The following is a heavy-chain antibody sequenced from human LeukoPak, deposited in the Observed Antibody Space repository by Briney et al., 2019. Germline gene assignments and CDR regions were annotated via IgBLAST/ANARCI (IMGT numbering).Heavy chain of an antibody. CDR2: ISGSGDIT. D-gene: IGHD6-19*01. J-gene: IGHJ5*02. CDR1: GFTFSNYE. Sequence: GGSLRLSCAASGFTFSNYEMIWVRQAPGKGLEWISYISGSGDITEYADSVRGRFTISRDNAKNSLHLQMNSLRVEDTAFYYCARDRITVTGAYNWFDPWGQGTLVTVSS. V-gene: IGHV3-48*03. CDR3: ARDRITVTGAYNWFDP.